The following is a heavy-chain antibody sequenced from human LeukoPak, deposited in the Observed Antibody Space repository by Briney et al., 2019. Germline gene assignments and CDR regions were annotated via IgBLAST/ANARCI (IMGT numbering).Heavy chain of an antibody. J-gene: IGHJ4*02. D-gene: IGHD5-18*01. CDR1: GGSINTSPYY. V-gene: IGHV4-39*07. CDR3: ARLRVRGYGYGPWEGPTWLDY. CDR2: FYYSGST. Sequence: SETLSLTCSVSGGSINTSPYYWGWIRQSPGNGLEWIGTFYYSGSTYYNASLKSQASISVDKSKNQFSLRLTSVTAADTAVYYCARLRVRGYGYGPWEGPTWLDYWGQGTLVTVSS.